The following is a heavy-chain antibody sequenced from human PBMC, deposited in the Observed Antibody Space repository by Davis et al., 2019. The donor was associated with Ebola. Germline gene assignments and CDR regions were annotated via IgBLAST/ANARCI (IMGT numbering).Heavy chain of an antibody. CDR1: GFSLSGYT. J-gene: IGHJ3*01. V-gene: IGHV3-21*01. Sequence: GGSLRLSCAASGFSLSGYTMNWVRQAPGKGLEWVSYITCGSSYIFYADSVKGRYTVSRDNTKNSLYLQMNNLRAEDTAVYYCARDNLYYYDTSGYHDVFDVWGQGTMVTVSS. CDR3: ARDNLYYYDTSGYHDVFDV. CDR2: ITCGSSYI. D-gene: IGHD3-22*01.